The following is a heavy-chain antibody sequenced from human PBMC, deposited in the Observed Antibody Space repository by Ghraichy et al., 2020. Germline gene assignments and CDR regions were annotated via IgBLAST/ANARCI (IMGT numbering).Heavy chain of an antibody. Sequence: ASVKVSCKASGYTFTGYYMHWVRQAPGQGLEWMGRINPNSGGTNYAQKFQGRVTMTRDTSISTAYMELSRLRSDDTAVYYCAGAHLELRTFDYWGQGTLVTVSS. D-gene: IGHD1-7*01. J-gene: IGHJ4*02. V-gene: IGHV1-2*06. CDR3: AGAHLELRTFDY. CDR2: INPNSGGT. CDR1: GYTFTGYY.